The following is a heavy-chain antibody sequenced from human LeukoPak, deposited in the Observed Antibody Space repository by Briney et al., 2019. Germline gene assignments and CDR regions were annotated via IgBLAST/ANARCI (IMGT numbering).Heavy chain of an antibody. CDR2: IIGGSGAST. CDR3: AQDWHFDL. J-gene: IGHJ2*01. V-gene: IGHV3-23*01. CDR1: GFTFSSDA. Sequence: GGSLRLSCVASGFTFSSDAMTWVRQAPGKGLEWVAGIIGGSGASTYYADSAKGRFTVSSDNSRNTVYLQMNRLRDEDTALYYCAQDWHFDLWGRGTLVTVSS.